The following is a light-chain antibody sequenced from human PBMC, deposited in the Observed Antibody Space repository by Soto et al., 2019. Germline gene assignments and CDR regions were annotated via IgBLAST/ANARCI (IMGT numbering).Light chain of an antibody. Sequence: QPVLTQSPSASASLGASVKLTCTLSSGHSSYAIAWHQQQPEKSPRYLMKLSSDGSHSKGDGIPDRFSGSSSGAERYLTISSLQSDDEADYYCQTWDTGARVVFGGGTKLTVL. CDR1: SGHSSYA. J-gene: IGLJ2*01. V-gene: IGLV4-69*01. CDR2: LSSDGSH. CDR3: QTWDTGARVV.